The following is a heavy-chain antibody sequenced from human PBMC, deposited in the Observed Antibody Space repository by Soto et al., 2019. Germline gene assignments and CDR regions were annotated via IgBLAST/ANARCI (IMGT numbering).Heavy chain of an antibody. V-gene: IGHV1-18*01. J-gene: IGHJ6*02. CDR1: GYTFTSYG. CDR2: ISAYNGNT. CDR3: ARDVRFLEWLFPPIDV. D-gene: IGHD3-3*01. Sequence: ASVKVSCKASGYTFTSYGISWVRQAPGQGLEWMGWISAYNGNTDYAQKLQGRVTMTTDTSTSTAYMELRSLRSDDTAVYYCARDVRFLEWLFPPIDVWGQGTTVTVSS.